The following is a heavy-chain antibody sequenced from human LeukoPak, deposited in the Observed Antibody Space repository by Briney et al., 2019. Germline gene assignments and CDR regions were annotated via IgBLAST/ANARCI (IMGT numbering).Heavy chain of an antibody. J-gene: IGHJ4*02. V-gene: IGHV1-2*02. CDR2: INPNSGGT. D-gene: IGHD1-26*01. CDR3: ARAISGSYYDY. Sequence: ASVKVSCKASGYIFTDYYMHWVRQAPGQGLEWMGWINPNSGGTNYAQKFQGRVTMTRDTSISTAYMELSRLRSDGAAVYYCARAISGSYYDYWGQGTLVAVSS. CDR1: GYIFTDYY.